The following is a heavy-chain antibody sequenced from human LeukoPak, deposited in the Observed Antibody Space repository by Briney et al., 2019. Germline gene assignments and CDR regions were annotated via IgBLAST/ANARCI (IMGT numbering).Heavy chain of an antibody. Sequence: GASVKVSCKASGGTFSSYAISWVRQAPGQGLEWMGWINPNSGGTNYAQKFQGRVTITRDTSASTAYMELSSLRSEDTAVYYCAVIRRYWLDPWGQGTLVTVSS. CDR3: AVIRRYWLDP. CDR2: INPNSGGT. J-gene: IGHJ5*02. CDR1: GGTFSSYA. D-gene: IGHD3-9*01. V-gene: IGHV1-2*02.